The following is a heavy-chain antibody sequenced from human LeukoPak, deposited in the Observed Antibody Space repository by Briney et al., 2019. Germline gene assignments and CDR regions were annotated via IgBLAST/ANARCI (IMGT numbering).Heavy chain of an antibody. CDR3: ARGNCSGGSCYVTY. Sequence: SETLSLTCAVSGGSISSSNWWSWVRQPPGKGLEWIGYIYYSGSTSYNPSLKSRVTISVDTSKNQFSLKLSSVTAADTAVYYCARGNCSGGSCYVTYWGQGTLVTVSS. J-gene: IGHJ4*02. V-gene: IGHV4-4*02. D-gene: IGHD2-15*01. CDR2: IYYSGST. CDR1: GGSISSSNW.